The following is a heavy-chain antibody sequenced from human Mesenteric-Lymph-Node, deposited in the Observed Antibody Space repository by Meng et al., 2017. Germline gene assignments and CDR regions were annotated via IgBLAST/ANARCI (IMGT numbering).Heavy chain of an antibody. Sequence: GESLKISCAASGFTFSDYYMTWIRQPPGQGLEWVASISPAGGSLYYADSVKGRFTISRDNAKNSLSLQMNSLRVEDTAVYYCARDHGFLNCFYPWGQGTLVTVSS. J-gene: IGHJ5*02. CDR1: GFTFSDYY. CDR2: ISPAGGSL. D-gene: IGHD2/OR15-2a*01. CDR3: ARDHGFLNCFYP. V-gene: IGHV3-11*04.